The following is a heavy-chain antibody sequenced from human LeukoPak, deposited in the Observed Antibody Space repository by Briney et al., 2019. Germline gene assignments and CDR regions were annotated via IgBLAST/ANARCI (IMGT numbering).Heavy chain of an antibody. D-gene: IGHD4-23*01. Sequence: GGSLRLSCAASGFTFSSYGMHWVRQAPGKGLGWGAFIRYEGSNKYYADSVKGRFTISRDNSKNTLYLKMNSLRAEDTAVYYCAKEQDSNSVFDYWGQGTLVTVSS. J-gene: IGHJ4*02. CDR3: AKEQDSNSVFDY. V-gene: IGHV3-30*02. CDR1: GFTFSSYG. CDR2: IRYEGSNK.